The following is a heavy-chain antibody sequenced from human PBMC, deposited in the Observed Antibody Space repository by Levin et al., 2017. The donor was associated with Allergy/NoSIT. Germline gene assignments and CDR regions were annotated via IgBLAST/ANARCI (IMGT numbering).Heavy chain of an antibody. J-gene: IGHJ4*02. V-gene: IGHV3-7*04. CDR3: ARDRNGDYEGDVVY. CDR2: IKQDGSEK. Sequence: GGSLRLSCAASGFTFSSYWMSWVRQAPGKGLEWVANIKQDGSEKYYVDSVKGRFTISRDNAKNSLYLQMNSLRAEDTAVYYCARDRNGDYEGDVVYWGQGTLVTVSS. CDR1: GFTFSSYW. D-gene: IGHD4-17*01.